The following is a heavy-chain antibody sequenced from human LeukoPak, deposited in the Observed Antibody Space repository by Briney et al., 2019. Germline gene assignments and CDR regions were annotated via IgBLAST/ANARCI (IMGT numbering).Heavy chain of an antibody. D-gene: IGHD2-2*01. CDR2: ISARSNFI. CDR3: ARPATGYCSSAGCHWDS. Sequence: GGSLRLSCAPSGFTFSTHRVYWVRHAPGKGLEWVSSISARSNFIHYAESVRGRFTISRDNAKNSLYLQMNSLGAQDTAVYYCARPATGYCSSAGCHWDSWGQGTLVTVSS. J-gene: IGHJ4*02. CDR1: GFTFSTHR. V-gene: IGHV3-21*01.